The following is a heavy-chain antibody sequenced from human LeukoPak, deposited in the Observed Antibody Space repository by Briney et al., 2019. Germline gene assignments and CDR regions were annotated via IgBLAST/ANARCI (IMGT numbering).Heavy chain of an antibody. Sequence: GASVKVSCKASGYTFTGYYMHWVRQAPGQGLEWMGWINPNSGGTNYAQKFQGRVTMTRDTSISTAYMELSRLKSADTAVYYCARAITMVRGVLGPNDGMDVWGQGTTVTVSS. V-gene: IGHV1-2*02. J-gene: IGHJ6*02. CDR2: INPNSGGT. CDR1: GYTFTGYY. CDR3: ARAITMVRGVLGPNDGMDV. D-gene: IGHD3-10*01.